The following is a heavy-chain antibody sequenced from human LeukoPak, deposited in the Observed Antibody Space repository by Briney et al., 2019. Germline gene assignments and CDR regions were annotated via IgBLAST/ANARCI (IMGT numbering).Heavy chain of an antibody. J-gene: IGHJ3*01. Sequence: SETLSLTCTVSGGSISSSSYYWGWIRQPPGKGLEWIGSIYYSGSTYYNPSLKSRVTISVDTSKNQFSLKLSSVTAADTAVYYCARHDSSGPYNAFDVWGQGTMVTVSS. CDR2: IYYSGST. D-gene: IGHD3-22*01. V-gene: IGHV4-39*01. CDR3: ARHDSSGPYNAFDV. CDR1: GGSISSSSYY.